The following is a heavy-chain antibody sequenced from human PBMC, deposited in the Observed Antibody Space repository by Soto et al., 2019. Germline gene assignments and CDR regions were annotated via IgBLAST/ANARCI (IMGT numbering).Heavy chain of an antibody. CDR2: VSGGGSGP. CDR1: GFTFKNHA. J-gene: IGHJ5*02. CDR3: AKDQSEVYSSAFNSPLEA. Sequence: EVQLLESGGGSVQPGGSLTLSCAASGFTFKNHAMTWARQAPGKGLEWVASVSGGGSGPFYADSVRGRFIISRDNSYGALYLQMTTLRPEDTAVYYCAKDQSEVYSSAFNSPLEAWGQGTLVAVSS. V-gene: IGHV3-23*01. D-gene: IGHD3-22*01.